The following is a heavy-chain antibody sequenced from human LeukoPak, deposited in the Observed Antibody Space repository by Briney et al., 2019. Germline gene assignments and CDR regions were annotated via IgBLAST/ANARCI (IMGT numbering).Heavy chain of an antibody. Sequence: ASVKVSCKASGYTFTSYGIGWVRQAPGQGLEWMGGIIPIFGTANYAQKFQGRVTITTDESTSTAYMELSSLRSEDTAVYYCARGLGYSYSFDYWGQGTLVTVSS. CDR3: ARGLGYSYSFDY. V-gene: IGHV1-69*05. CDR1: GYTFTSYG. CDR2: IIPIFGTA. J-gene: IGHJ4*02. D-gene: IGHD5-18*01.